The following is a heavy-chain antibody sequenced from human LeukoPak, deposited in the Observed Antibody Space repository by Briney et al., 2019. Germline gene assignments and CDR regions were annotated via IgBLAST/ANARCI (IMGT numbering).Heavy chain of an antibody. Sequence: GGSLRLSCAASGFTFSSYSMSWVRQAPGKGLEWVSYISSSSSTIYYADSVKGRFTISRDNAKNSLYLQMNSLRAEDTAVYYCARDVRMGATRVRKMHWFDPWGQGTLVTVSS. J-gene: IGHJ5*02. CDR1: GFTFSSYS. CDR3: ARDVRMGATRVRKMHWFDP. V-gene: IGHV3-48*01. CDR2: ISSSSSTI. D-gene: IGHD1-26*01.